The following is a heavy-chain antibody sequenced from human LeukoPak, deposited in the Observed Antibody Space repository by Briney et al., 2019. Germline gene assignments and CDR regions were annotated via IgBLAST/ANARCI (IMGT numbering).Heavy chain of an antibody. D-gene: IGHD4-23*01. Sequence: ASVKVSCKASGYTFTSYDINWVRQATGQGLEWMGWMNPNSGNTGYAQKFQGRVTMTRDTSASTVYMELSSLRSEDTAVYYCAREVVTGPPGYWGQGTLVTVSS. CDR2: MNPNSGNT. V-gene: IGHV1-8*02. CDR3: AREVVTGPPGY. J-gene: IGHJ4*02. CDR1: GYTFTSYD.